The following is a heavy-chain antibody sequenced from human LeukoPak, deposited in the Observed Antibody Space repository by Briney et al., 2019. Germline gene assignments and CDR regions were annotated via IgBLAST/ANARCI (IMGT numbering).Heavy chain of an antibody. J-gene: IGHJ3*02. Sequence: AASVKVSCKASGYTFTGHYMHWVRQAPGQGLEWMGWINPNSGATNYAQKFQVRVTMTGDTSTNTAYMELSGPRSEDTAVYYCARDLRIAVSGTSGFDIWGQGTMVTVSS. V-gene: IGHV1-2*02. CDR2: INPNSGAT. D-gene: IGHD6-19*01. CDR3: ARDLRIAVSGTSGFDI. CDR1: GYTFTGHY.